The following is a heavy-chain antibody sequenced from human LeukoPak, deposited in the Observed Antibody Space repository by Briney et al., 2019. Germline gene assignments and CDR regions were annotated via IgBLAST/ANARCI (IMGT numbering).Heavy chain of an antibody. CDR3: AKDRTTPYFDY. Sequence: GGSLRLSCAASGFTFSSYGMHWVRQAPGKGLEWVAFTRSDGSNKYYADSVKGRFTISRDNSKNTLYLQMNSLRAEDTAVYYCAKDRTTPYFDYWGQGTLVTVSS. D-gene: IGHD4-11*01. J-gene: IGHJ4*02. CDR2: TRSDGSNK. CDR1: GFTFSSYG. V-gene: IGHV3-30*02.